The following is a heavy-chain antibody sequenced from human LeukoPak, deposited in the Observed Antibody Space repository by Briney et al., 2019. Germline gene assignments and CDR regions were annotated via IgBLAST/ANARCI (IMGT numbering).Heavy chain of an antibody. V-gene: IGHV1-69*04. CDR1: GGTFSSYT. CDR2: IIPILGIA. CDR3: AKDRGGSYTFYI. Sequence: GASVKVSCKASGGTFSSYTISWVRQAPGQGLEWMGRIIPILGIANYAQKFQGRVTITADKSTSTAYMELSSLRSEDTAVYYCAKDRGGSYTFYIWGQGTMVTVSS. D-gene: IGHD3-16*01. J-gene: IGHJ3*02.